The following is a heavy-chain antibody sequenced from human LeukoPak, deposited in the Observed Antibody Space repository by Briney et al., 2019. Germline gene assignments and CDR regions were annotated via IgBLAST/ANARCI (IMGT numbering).Heavy chain of an antibody. Sequence: SETLSLTCTVSNGPINTFQWSWIRQPAGKGLEWIGRIYTSGSTNYNPSLKSRVTMSVDTSKNQFSLKLSSVTAADTAVYYCARLYYDDAFDIWGQGTMVTVSS. CDR3: ARLYYDDAFDI. V-gene: IGHV4-4*07. CDR2: IYTSGST. CDR1: NGPINTFQ. J-gene: IGHJ3*02. D-gene: IGHD3-22*01.